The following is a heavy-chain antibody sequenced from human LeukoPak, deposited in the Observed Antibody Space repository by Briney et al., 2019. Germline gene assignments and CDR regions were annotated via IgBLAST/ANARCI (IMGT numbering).Heavy chain of an antibody. V-gene: IGHV5-51*01. CDR3: ARLGVIVAAWDGMDV. CDR1: GYSFTSYW. J-gene: IGHJ6*02. CDR2: IYSDDSDT. D-gene: IGHD6-13*01. Sequence: GESLKISCKGSGYSFTSYWIGWVRQMPGKGLEWMGIIYSDDSDTRYSPSFQGQVTISADKSISTAYLQWSSLKASDTAMYYCARLGVIVAAWDGMDVWGQGTTVTVSS.